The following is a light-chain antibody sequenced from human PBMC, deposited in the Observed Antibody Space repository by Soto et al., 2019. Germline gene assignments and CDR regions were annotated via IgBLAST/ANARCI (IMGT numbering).Light chain of an antibody. CDR2: DAS. V-gene: IGKV3-11*01. CDR3: QQRSNWPALT. CDR1: QSVSSY. Sequence: EIVLTQSPATLSLSPGERATLSCRASQSVSSYLAWYQQKPGQAPRLLIYDASNRATGIPARFSGSGSGTDCTLTISSLEHDDFAVYYCQQRSNWPALTFGGGTKVEIK. J-gene: IGKJ4*01.